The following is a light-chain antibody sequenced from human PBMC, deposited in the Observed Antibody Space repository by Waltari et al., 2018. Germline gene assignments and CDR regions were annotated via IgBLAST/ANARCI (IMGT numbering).Light chain of an antibody. V-gene: IGKV2-30*02. J-gene: IGKJ1*01. Sequence: RLVHSDGKTYLNLCQQRHGQCPRRLIYKVFNRGCGVPDRFGGSGSGTEFTLTISRVEADDVAVYYCMQATHWPLTFGQGTKVEIK. CDR1: RLVHSDGKTY. CDR3: MQATHWPLT. CDR2: KVF.